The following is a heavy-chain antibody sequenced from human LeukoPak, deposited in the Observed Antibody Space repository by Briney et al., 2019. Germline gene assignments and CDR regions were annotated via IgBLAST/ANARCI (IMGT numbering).Heavy chain of an antibody. CDR1: GFTFDDYA. CDR2: INWNGGST. J-gene: IGHJ3*02. CDR3: ARAVWFGEFADAFDI. D-gene: IGHD3-10*01. Sequence: PGGSLRLSCAASGFTFDDYAMSWVRQAPGKGLEWVSGINWNGGSTGYADSVKGRFTISRDNAKNSLYLQMNSLRAEDTALYYCARAVWFGEFADAFDIWGQGTMVTVSS. V-gene: IGHV3-20*04.